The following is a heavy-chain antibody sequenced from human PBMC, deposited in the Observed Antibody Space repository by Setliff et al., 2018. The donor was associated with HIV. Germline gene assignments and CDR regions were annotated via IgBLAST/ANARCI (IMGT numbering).Heavy chain of an antibody. Sequence: ASVKVSCKASGYTFTGYFIHCVRQAPGQGLEWMGWINPDSGDTNYAQKFQGRLTMTRDTSINTANMDLSRLRSDDTAVYYCATLDQDFHSSAFDTFDIWGQGTMVTVSS. CDR3: ATLDQDFHSSAFDTFDI. CDR1: GYTFTGYF. J-gene: IGHJ3*02. V-gene: IGHV1-2*02. D-gene: IGHD3-22*01. CDR2: INPDSGDT.